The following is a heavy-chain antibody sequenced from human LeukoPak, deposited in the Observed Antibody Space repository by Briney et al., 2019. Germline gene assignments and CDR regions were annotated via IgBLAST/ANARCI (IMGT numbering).Heavy chain of an antibody. Sequence: GGSLRLSCAASGFTFATYVMTWVRQALGKGLEWVSSVGGDGRVTYYADSVKGRFTISRDNSKNTIFLQMNSLRVEDTAVYYCAKGISADGYNFERGADYWGQGAQVIVSS. D-gene: IGHD1-1*01. CDR2: VGGDGRVT. CDR3: AKGISADGYNFERGADY. J-gene: IGHJ4*02. V-gene: IGHV3-23*01. CDR1: GFTFATYV.